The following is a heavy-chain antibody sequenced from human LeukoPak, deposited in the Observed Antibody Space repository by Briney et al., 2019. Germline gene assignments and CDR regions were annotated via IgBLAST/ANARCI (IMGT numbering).Heavy chain of an antibody. Sequence: PGRSLRLSCAASGFTFDDYAMHWVRQAPGKGLEWVSGISWNSGSIGYADSVKGRFTISRDNAKNSLYLQMNSLRAEDTAVYYCARGKQWLFSGVFDSWGQGSLVTVSS. CDR3: ARGKQWLFSGVFDS. CDR1: GFTFDDYA. D-gene: IGHD6-19*01. CDR2: ISWNSGSI. V-gene: IGHV3-9*01. J-gene: IGHJ4*02.